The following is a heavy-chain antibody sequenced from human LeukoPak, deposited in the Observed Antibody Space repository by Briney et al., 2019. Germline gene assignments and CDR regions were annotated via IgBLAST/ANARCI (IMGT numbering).Heavy chain of an antibody. J-gene: IGHJ4*02. CDR1: GGSISSYY. D-gene: IGHD1-7*01. V-gene: IGHV4-59*01. CDR3: ARGRITGTTDFDY. Sequence: KPSETLSLTCTVSGGSISSYYWSWIRQPPGKGLEWIGYIYYSGSTNYNPSLKSRVTISVDTSKNQFSLKLSSVTAADTAVYYCARGRITGTTDFDYWAREPWSPSPQ. CDR2: IYYSGST.